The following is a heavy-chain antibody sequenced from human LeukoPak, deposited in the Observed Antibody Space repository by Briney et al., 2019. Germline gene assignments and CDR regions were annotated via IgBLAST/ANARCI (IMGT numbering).Heavy chain of an antibody. D-gene: IGHD1-26*01. V-gene: IGHV5-51*01. Sequence: GESLKISCKGSGYSFSSYWIGWVRQMPGKGLELMGIIYPGDSDTRYNPSFRGQVTISADKSISTPYLQCSLKASDTAMYYCARSGSLGAFDIWGQGTMVTVSS. CDR2: IYPGDSDT. CDR1: GYSFSSYW. CDR3: ARSGSLGAFDI. J-gene: IGHJ3*02.